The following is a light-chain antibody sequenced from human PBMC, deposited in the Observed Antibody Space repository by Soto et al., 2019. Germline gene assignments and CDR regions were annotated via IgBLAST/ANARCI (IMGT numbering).Light chain of an antibody. J-gene: IGKJ1*01. CDR3: QQLNSFPPT. CDR1: QGISSH. CDR2: TAS. V-gene: IGKV1-9*01. Sequence: DLQLTQSPSFLSASVGDRVTITCRASQGISSHLTWYQQKPGKAPKLLIYTASTLQSGVPSRFSGSGSGTEFTLTISSLQPEDFATYYCQQLNSFPPTFGQGTKVEVK.